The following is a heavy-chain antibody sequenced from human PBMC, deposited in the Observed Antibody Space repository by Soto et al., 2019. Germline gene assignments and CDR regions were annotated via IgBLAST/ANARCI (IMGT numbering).Heavy chain of an antibody. CDR1: GYTFTSYA. J-gene: IGHJ6*02. CDR2: INAGNGNT. V-gene: IGHV1-3*05. Sequence: QVQLVQSGAEENKPGASVKVSCKPSGYTFTSYAMHWVRQAPGQRLEWMGWINAGNGNTKYSQKFQGRVTITRDTSASTAYMELSSLRSEDTAVYYCARDPSYYGMDVWGQGTTVTVSS. CDR3: ARDPSYYGMDV.